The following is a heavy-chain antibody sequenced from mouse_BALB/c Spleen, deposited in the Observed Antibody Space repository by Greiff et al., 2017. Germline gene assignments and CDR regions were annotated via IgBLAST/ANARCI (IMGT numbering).Heavy chain of an antibody. J-gene: IGHJ3*01. CDR3: VDDYDSSWFAY. CDR2: IDPANGNT. D-gene: IGHD2-4*01. Sequence: VQLQQSGAELVKPGASVKLSCTASGFNIKDTYMHWVKQRPEQGLEWIGRIDPANGNTKYDPKFQGKATITADTSSNTAYLQLSSLTSEDTAVYYCVDDYDSSWFAYWGQGTLVTVSA. CDR1: GFNIKDTY. V-gene: IGHV14-3*02.